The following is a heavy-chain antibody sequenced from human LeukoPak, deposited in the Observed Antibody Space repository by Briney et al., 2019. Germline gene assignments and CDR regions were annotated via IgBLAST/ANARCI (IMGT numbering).Heavy chain of an antibody. CDR3: ARRPRIVGATAPRGLDY. CDR2: INHSGST. V-gene: IGHV4-34*01. Sequence: PSETLSLTCAVYGVSFSGYYWSWIRQPPGKGLEWIGEINHSGSTNYNPSLKSRGTISVDTSKNQFSLKLSSVTAADTAVYYCARRPRIVGATAPRGLDYWGQGTLVTVSS. D-gene: IGHD1-26*01. CDR1: GVSFSGYY. J-gene: IGHJ4*02.